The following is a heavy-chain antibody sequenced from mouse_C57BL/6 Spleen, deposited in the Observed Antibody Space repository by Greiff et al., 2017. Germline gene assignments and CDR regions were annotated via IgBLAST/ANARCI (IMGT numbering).Heavy chain of an antibody. CDR2: INPNNGGT. V-gene: IGHV1-18*01. J-gene: IGHJ2*01. Sequence: EVQLQQSGPELVKPGASVKIPCKASGYTFTDYNMDWVKQSHGKSLEWIGDINPNNGGTIYNQKFKGKATLTVDKSSSTAYMELRSLTSEDTAVYYCARLYYYGSSVYFDYWGQGTTLTVSS. CDR1: GYTFTDYN. CDR3: ARLYYYGSSVYFDY. D-gene: IGHD1-1*01.